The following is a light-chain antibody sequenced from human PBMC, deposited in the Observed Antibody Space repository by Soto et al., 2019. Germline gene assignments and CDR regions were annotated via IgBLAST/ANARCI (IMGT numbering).Light chain of an antibody. Sequence: QSVLTQPPSASGTPGQRVTISCSGSSSNIGSNTVNWYQQLPGTAPKLLIYSNNQRPSGVPDRFSGSKSGTSASLAISGLQSEDDADDYCAAWDDSLNGVVFGVGTQLTV. CDR3: AAWDDSLNGVV. CDR1: SSNIGSNT. J-gene: IGLJ2*01. CDR2: SNN. V-gene: IGLV1-44*01.